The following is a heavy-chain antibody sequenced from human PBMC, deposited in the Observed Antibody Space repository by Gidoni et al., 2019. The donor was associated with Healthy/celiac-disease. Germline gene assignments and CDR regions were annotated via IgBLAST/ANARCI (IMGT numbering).Heavy chain of an antibody. D-gene: IGHD2-8*01. CDR3: ATSGVLSPLWWFDP. CDR2: FDPEDGET. CDR1: GYPLTELS. J-gene: IGHJ5*02. Sequence: QVQRVPSGAEVKKPGAAVKSSCKVSGYPLTELSMHLVRQAPGNGLEWMGGFDPEDGETIYAQKFQGRVTMTEDTSTDTAYMEMSSLRSEDTAVYYCATSGVLSPLWWFDPWGQGTLVTVSS. V-gene: IGHV1-24*01.